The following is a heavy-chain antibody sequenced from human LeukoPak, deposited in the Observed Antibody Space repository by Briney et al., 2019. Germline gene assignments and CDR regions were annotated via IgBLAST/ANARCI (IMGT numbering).Heavy chain of an antibody. CDR1: GGSFSGYY. V-gene: IGHV4-34*01. J-gene: IGHJ4*02. Sequence: SETLSLTCAVYGGSFSGYYWSWIRQPPGKGLEWIGEINHSGSINYNTSLKSRVTISLDTSKNQFSLKLSSVTAADTAVYYCARGRRLRLPFDYWGQGTLVTVSS. CDR3: ARGRRLRLPFDY. CDR2: INHSGSI.